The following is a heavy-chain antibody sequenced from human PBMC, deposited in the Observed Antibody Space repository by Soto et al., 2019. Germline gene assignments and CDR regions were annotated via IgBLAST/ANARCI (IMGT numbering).Heavy chain of an antibody. CDR2: IYYRSKWYN. Sequence: QVQLQQSGPGLVKPSQTLSITCAIFGDSVSSDSAAWNWIRQSPSTGLEWLGWIYYRSKWYNDYALSVKSRITINPDTSTNQFSLLLNSVTPEDTAVYFCARAPTGRWYYSDYWGLGTLVTVSS. J-gene: IGHJ4*02. CDR3: ARAPTGRWYYSDY. CDR1: GDSVSSDSAA. D-gene: IGHD6-13*01. V-gene: IGHV6-1*01.